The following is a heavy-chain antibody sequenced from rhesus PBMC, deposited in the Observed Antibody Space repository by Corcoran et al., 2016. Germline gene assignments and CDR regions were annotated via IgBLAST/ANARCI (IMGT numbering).Heavy chain of an antibody. J-gene: IGHJ4*01. CDR2: IIPLGGIT. Sequence: QVQLVQSGAEVKKPGASVKVSCKASGVTFGRYAISCVRQAAGEGLEWKGVIIPLGGITNHAEKVQGRVTITADMSTSTADMELSSLRYEDTAVYYCARVAAAGSFDYWGQGVLVTVSS. CDR1: GVTFGRYA. D-gene: IGHD6-25*01. CDR3: ARVAAAGSFDY. V-gene: IGHV1-198*02.